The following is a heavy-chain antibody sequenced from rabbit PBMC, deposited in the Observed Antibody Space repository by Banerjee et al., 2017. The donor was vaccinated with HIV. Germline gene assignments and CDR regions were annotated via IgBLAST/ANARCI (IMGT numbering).Heavy chain of an antibody. CDR3: VRIYGDSTLL. Sequence: QEQLKEPGGALVTPGGTLKLTCKASGFSFSSGYDMCWVRQAPGKGLEWIACIYPDYGTTDYASWVNGRFTISLDNAQNTVFLQMTSLTAADTATYFCVRIYGDSTLLWGQGTLVTVS. J-gene: IGHJ3*01. D-gene: IGHD2-1*01. V-gene: IGHV1S43*01. CDR2: IYPDYGTT. CDR1: GFSFSSGYD.